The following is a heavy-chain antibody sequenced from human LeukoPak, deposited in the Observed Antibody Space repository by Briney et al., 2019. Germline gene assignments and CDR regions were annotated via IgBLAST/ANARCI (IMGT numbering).Heavy chain of an antibody. Sequence: GGSLRLSCAASGFTFSAYTMNWVRQAPGKGLEWVSSMSGIGGFVHYADSVKGRFTISRDNAKSSLYLQMNSLRAEDTAVYYCARRLGGANSFDYWGQGTLVTVSS. CDR2: MSGIGGFV. CDR1: GFTFSAYT. V-gene: IGHV3-21*04. D-gene: IGHD1-26*01. CDR3: ARRLGGANSFDY. J-gene: IGHJ4*02.